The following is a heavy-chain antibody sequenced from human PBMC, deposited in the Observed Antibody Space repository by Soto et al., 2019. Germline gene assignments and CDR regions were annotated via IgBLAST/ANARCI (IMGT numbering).Heavy chain of an antibody. V-gene: IGHV4-34*01. Sequence: SETLSLTCAVYGGSFSGYYWSWIRQPPGKGLEWIGEINHSGSTNYNPSLKSRVTISVDTSKNQFSLKLSSVTAADTAVYYCARVRRLVVVIQWLDVWGQGTRVTVAS. CDR3: ARVRRLVVVIQWLDV. J-gene: IGHJ4*02. CDR1: GGSFSGYY. D-gene: IGHD3-22*01. CDR2: INHSGST.